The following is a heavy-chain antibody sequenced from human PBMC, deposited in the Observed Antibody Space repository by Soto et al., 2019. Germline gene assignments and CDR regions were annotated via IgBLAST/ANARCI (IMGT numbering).Heavy chain of an antibody. CDR2: IFPGDSDT. CDR3: PAGYTTGPDAFDT. D-gene: IGHD6-13*01. V-gene: IGHV5-51*01. CDR1: GYNFANYW. Sequence: PGESLKISCNGSGYNFANYWIGWVRQMPGKGLEWMGMIFPGDSDTKNSPSLQGQITMSVDKSDSSAYLQWRSLKASDTAMYYCPAGYTTGPDAFDTWGQGTMVTV. J-gene: IGHJ3*02.